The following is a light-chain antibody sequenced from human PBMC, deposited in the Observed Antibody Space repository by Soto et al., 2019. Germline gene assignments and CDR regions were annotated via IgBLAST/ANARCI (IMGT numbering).Light chain of an antibody. CDR3: QQYGSSPRT. CDR1: QSVSSRN. V-gene: IGKV3-20*01. Sequence: EIVLTQSPGNLSLSPGERATLSCRSSQSVSSRNLAWYQQKPGQAPRLLIYGASSRATGIPDRFSGSGSGTDFTLTISRLEPEDFAVYYCQQYGSSPRTFGQGTKVDI. CDR2: GAS. J-gene: IGKJ1*01.